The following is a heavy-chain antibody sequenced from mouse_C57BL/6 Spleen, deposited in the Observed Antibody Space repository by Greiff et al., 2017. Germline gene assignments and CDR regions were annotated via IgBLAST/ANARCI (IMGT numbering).Heavy chain of an antibody. CDR2: ISSGGSYT. CDR3: ARHELGRFDY. D-gene: IGHD4-1*01. V-gene: IGHV5-6*01. CDR1: GFTFSSYG. J-gene: IGHJ2*01. Sequence: EVMLVESGGDLVKPGGSLKLSCAASGFTFSSYGMSWVRPTPDKRLEWVATISSGGSYTYYPDSVKGRFTISRDNAKNTLYLQMSSLKSEDTAMYYCARHELGRFDYWGQGTTRTVSS.